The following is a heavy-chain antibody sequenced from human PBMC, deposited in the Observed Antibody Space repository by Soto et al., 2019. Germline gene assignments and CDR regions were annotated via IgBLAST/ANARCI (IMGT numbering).Heavy chain of an antibody. CDR2: IWYDGSNK. Sequence: QVQLVESGGGVVQPGRSLRLSCAASGFTFSSYGMHWVRQAPGKGLEWVAVIWYDGSNKYYADSVKGRFTISRDNSKNTLYLQMNSLRAEDTAVYYCARYLNFYGSGRYDYYYGMDVWGQGTTVTVSS. CDR1: GFTFSSYG. D-gene: IGHD3-10*01. V-gene: IGHV3-33*01. CDR3: ARYLNFYGSGRYDYYYGMDV. J-gene: IGHJ6*02.